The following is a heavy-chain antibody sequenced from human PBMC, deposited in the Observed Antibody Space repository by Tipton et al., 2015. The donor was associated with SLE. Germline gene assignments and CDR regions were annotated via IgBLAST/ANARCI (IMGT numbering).Heavy chain of an antibody. J-gene: IGHJ6*02. Sequence: TLSLTCNVSGGSISGHYWSWIRQPPGKGLEWIGYIYYSGNNNHNPSLKSRVTISVDTSKNQFSLKLSSVTAADTAVYYCARGLGCSGGGCYYGMDVWGQGTTVTVS. D-gene: IGHD2-15*01. CDR2: IYYSGNN. CDR1: GGSISGHY. V-gene: IGHV4-59*11. CDR3: ARGLGCSGGGCYYGMDV.